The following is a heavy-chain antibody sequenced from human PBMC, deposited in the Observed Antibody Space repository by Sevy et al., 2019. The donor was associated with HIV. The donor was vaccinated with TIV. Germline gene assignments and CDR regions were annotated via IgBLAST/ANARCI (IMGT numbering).Heavy chain of an antibody. J-gene: IGHJ4*02. CDR2: IIPIFGTA. CDR1: GGTFSSYA. Sequence: ASVKVSCKASGGTFSSYAISWVRQAPGQGLEWMGGIIPIFGTANYAQKFQGRVTITADESTSTAYMELSSLRSEDTAVYYCATGARGYSGYDSYYFDYWRQGTLVTVSS. V-gene: IGHV1-69*13. D-gene: IGHD5-12*01. CDR3: ATGARGYSGYDSYYFDY.